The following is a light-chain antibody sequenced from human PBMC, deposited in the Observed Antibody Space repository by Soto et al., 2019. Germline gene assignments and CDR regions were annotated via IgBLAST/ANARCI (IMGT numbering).Light chain of an antibody. V-gene: IGKV1-33*01. CDR3: QPFDSGPCT. CDR1: QDINNS. CDR2: DES. J-gene: IGKJ2*02. Sequence: IQMTKSPSSLSASVGDRVTITCQASQDINNSLIWYQHKPGKAPKLLLYDESTLGTGFSSRFSGGGSGTHFTFAISSLQPEDIATYYCQPFDSGPCTFGQGTTLELK.